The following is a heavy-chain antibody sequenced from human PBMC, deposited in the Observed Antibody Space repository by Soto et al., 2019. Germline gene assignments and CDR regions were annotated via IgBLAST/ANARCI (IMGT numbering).Heavy chain of an antibody. J-gene: IGHJ6*02. CDR2: ISAYNGNT. CDR3: ARDGPAPYYYSGMDV. Sequence: QVQLVQSGGEVKKPGASVKVSCKTSGYSFTTYGISWVRQAPGQGLEWMGWISAYNGNTNYAQKLQGRVTMTTDTSTSTAYMELRSLRSDDTAVYYCARDGPAPYYYSGMDVWGQGSTVTVSS. CDR1: GYSFTTYG. V-gene: IGHV1-18*01.